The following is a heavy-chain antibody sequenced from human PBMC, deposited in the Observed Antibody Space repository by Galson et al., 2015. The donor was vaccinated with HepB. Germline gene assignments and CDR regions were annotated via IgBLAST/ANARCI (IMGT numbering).Heavy chain of an antibody. CDR2: LEKDSSYR. CDR3: TKQAGNLIRSWHFDY. V-gene: IGHV3-23*03. J-gene: IGHJ4*02. Sequence: SLRLSCAASGFTFSDFAMSWVRQAPGKRLEWVAGLEKDSSYRYYAHSMTGRFTISRDNSKNTLFLQLNSLRADDTAVYYCTKQAGNLIRSWHFDYWGQGSLVIVSS. CDR1: GFTFSDFA.